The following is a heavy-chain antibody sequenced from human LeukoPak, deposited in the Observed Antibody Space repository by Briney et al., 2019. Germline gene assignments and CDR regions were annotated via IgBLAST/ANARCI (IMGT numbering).Heavy chain of an antibody. D-gene: IGHD2-2*01. J-gene: IGHJ4*02. Sequence: ASVKVSCKASGYTFTGYYMHWVRQAPGQGLEWMGWINPNSGGTNYAQKFQGRVTMTRDTSISTAYMELSRLRSDDTAVYYCARVARGSSTSCTDYWGQGTLVTVSS. V-gene: IGHV1-2*02. CDR1: GYTFTGYY. CDR2: INPNSGGT. CDR3: ARVARGSSTSCTDY.